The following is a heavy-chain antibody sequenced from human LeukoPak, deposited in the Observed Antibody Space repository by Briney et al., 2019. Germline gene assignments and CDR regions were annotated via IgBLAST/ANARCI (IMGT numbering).Heavy chain of an antibody. V-gene: IGHV3-23*01. J-gene: IGHJ4*02. CDR2: VTGGSAT. Sequence: GGSLRLSCAASGFTFSNFDMNWVRQAPGEGLEWVSVVTGGSATYYADSVKGRFTISRDNSKNMVYLQMNSLRAEDTAVYYCAKDSAARLYYFDYWGQGTLVTVSS. D-gene: IGHD2-15*01. CDR3: AKDSAARLYYFDY. CDR1: GFTFSNFD.